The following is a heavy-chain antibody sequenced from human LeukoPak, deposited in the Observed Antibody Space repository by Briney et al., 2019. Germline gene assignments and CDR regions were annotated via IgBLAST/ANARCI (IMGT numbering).Heavy chain of an antibody. CDR1: GSTFDDYA. J-gene: IGHJ4*02. CDR2: ISWNSGSI. CDR3: AKGSRLIAATHFDY. V-gene: IGHV3-9*01. D-gene: IGHD2-15*01. Sequence: GGSLRLSCAASGSTFDDYAMHWVRQAPGKGLEWVSGISWNSGSIGYADSVKGRFTISRDNAKNSLYLQMNSLRAEDTALYYCAKGSRLIAATHFDYWGQGTLVTVSS.